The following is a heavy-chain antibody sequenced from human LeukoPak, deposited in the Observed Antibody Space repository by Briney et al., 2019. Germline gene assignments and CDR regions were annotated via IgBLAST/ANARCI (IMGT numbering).Heavy chain of an antibody. CDR1: GFTFSSYA. CDR2: ISYDGSNK. CDR3: ARDPIWSGYSDF. Sequence: GGSLRLSCAASGFTFSSYAMHCVRQAPGKGLEWVAVISYDGSNKYYADSVKGRFTISRDNSKNTLYLQMNSLRAEDTAVYYCARDPIWSGYSDFWGQGTLVTVSS. V-gene: IGHV3-30-3*01. D-gene: IGHD3-3*01. J-gene: IGHJ4*02.